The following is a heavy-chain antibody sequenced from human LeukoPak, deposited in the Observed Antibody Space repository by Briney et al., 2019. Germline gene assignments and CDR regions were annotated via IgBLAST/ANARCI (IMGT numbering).Heavy chain of an antibody. CDR2: INWNGGST. CDR3: ARYSSGWYYYYYMDV. Sequence: PGGSLRLSCAASGFTFDDYGMSWVRHAPGKGLEWVSGINWNGGSTGYADSVKGRFTISRDNAKNSLYLQMNSLRDEDTALYYCARYSSGWYYYYYMDVWGKGTTVTIS. CDR1: GFTFDDYG. D-gene: IGHD6-19*01. J-gene: IGHJ6*03. V-gene: IGHV3-20*04.